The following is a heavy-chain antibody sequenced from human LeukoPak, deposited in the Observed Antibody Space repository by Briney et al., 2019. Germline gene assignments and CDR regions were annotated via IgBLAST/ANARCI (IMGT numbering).Heavy chain of an antibody. CDR1: GFTFSSYG. CDR3: AKDTGSSGYCVDY. V-gene: IGHV3-30*18. D-gene: IGHD3-22*01. J-gene: IGHJ4*02. Sequence: PGGSLRLSCAASGFTFSSYGMHWVRQAPGKGLEWVAVISYDGSSKYYADSVKGRFTISRDNSKNTLYLQMNSLRAEDTAVYYCAKDTGSSGYCVDYWGQGTLVTVSS. CDR2: ISYDGSSK.